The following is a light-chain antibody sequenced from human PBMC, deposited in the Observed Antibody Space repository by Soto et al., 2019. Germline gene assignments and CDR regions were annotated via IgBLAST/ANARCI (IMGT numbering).Light chain of an antibody. J-gene: IGKJ4*01. Sequence: EIVMTQSPATLSVSPGERATLSCRASQSVRSDLAWYQQKPGQAPRLLIYGASTRATGIPDRFSGSGSGTEFTLTISNLQSEDFAVYFCQQYNEWPPLTFGGGTKVEI. CDR3: QQYNEWPPLT. V-gene: IGKV3-15*01. CDR1: QSVRSD. CDR2: GAS.